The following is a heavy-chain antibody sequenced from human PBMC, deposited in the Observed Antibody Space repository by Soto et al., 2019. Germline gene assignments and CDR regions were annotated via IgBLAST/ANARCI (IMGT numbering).Heavy chain of an antibody. CDR3: AKLSCTSSTCYFPGWFDP. V-gene: IGHV4-31*03. D-gene: IGHD2-2*01. Sequence: TLSLTCTVSVDSISGGASFWSWIRQPPGKGLEWIANVYYSGSSYYNPSLKSRLTISVDTTKNQFSLQLKSMTAADTAVYYCAKLSCTSSTCYFPGWFDPWGQGTLVTVSS. CDR1: VDSISGGASF. J-gene: IGHJ5*02. CDR2: VYYSGSS.